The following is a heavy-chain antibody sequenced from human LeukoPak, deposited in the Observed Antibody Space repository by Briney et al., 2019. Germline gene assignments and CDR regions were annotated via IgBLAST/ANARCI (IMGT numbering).Heavy chain of an antibody. CDR3: ARDREWATFDY. CDR1: GGSISSGGYY. V-gene: IGHV4-31*03. D-gene: IGHD5-12*01. J-gene: IGHJ4*02. Sequence: SGTLSLTCTVSGGSISSGGYYWSWIRQHPGKGLEWIGYIYYSGSTYYNPSLKSRVTISVDTSKNQFSLKLSSVTAADTAVYYCARDREWATFDYWGQGTLVTVSS. CDR2: IYYSGST.